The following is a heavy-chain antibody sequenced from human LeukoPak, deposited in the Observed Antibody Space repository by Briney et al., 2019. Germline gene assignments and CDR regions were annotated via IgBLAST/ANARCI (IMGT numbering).Heavy chain of an antibody. J-gene: IGHJ4*02. CDR1: GGSISGGSYY. Sequence: SQTLSLTCTASGGSISGGSYYWSWIRQPAGKGLEWVGRIYTSGSTNYNPSLKSRVTISVDTSKNQFSLKLSSVTAADTAVYYCARGTYYYDSSGYQVFDYWGQGTLVTVSS. CDR2: IYTSGST. V-gene: IGHV4-61*02. D-gene: IGHD3-22*01. CDR3: ARGTYYYDSSGYQVFDY.